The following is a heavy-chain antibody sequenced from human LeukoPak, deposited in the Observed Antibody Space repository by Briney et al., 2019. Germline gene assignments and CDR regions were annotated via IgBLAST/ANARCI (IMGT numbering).Heavy chain of an antibody. CDR2: IYSGGTT. V-gene: IGHV3-66*01. CDR1: GFTVNSNY. J-gene: IGHJ4*02. CDR3: ARAKQSGYPGDFDQ. Sequence: GGSLRLSCVVSGFTVNSNYMNWVRQPPGKGLEWVSVIYSGGTTYYADSVKGRFTISRDSSKNTLSLQMNSLRAEDTGVYYCARAKQSGYPGDFDQWGEGTLVTVPS. D-gene: IGHD5-12*01.